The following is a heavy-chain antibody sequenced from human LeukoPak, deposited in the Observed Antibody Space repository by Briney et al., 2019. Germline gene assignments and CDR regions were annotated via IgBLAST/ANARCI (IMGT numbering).Heavy chain of an antibody. J-gene: IGHJ3*02. CDR3: AKLVAMSRATTGNAFDI. CDR1: GFTFSSYA. V-gene: IGHV3-23*01. CDR2: ISGSGGST. Sequence: GGSLRLSCAASGFTFSSYAMSWVRQAPGKGLEWVSVISGSGGSTYYADSVKGRFTISRDNSRKTLYLAMNNLRAEDTALYYCAKLVAMSRATTGNAFDIWGQGTVVAVSS. D-gene: IGHD4-17*01.